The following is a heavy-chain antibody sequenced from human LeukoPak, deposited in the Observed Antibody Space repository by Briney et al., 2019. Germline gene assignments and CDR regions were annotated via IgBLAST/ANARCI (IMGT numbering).Heavy chain of an antibody. D-gene: IGHD5-12*01. J-gene: IGHJ6*02. CDR2: IYTSGST. V-gene: IGHV4-61*02. Sequence: PSQTLSLTCTVSGGSISSGSHYWSWIRQPAGKGLEWIGRIYTSGSTNYNPSLKSRVTISVDTSKNQFSLKLSSVTAADTAVYYCAREGSRGKWLRWHYYYGMDVWGQGTTVTVSS. CDR3: AREGSRGKWLRWHYYYGMDV. CDR1: GGSISSGSHY.